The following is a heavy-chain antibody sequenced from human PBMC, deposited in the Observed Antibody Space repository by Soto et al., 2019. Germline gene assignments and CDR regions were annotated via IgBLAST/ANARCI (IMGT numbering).Heavy chain of an antibody. CDR3: ARGRTNYFYYGLDV. V-gene: IGHV4-30-4*01. CDR2: KYYSGAT. J-gene: IGHJ6*02. CDR1: GGSIKSDYY. Sequence: SETLSLTCTVSGGSIKSDYYWTWVRQTPGGGLEWMGYKYYSGATDSDPSLKRRVSFSVDTSKNQFYLNLTSVTVADTAVYYCARGRTNYFYYGLDVWGQGIPVTVSS.